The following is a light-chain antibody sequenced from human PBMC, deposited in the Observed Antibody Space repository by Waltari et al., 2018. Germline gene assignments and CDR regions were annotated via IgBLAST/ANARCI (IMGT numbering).Light chain of an antibody. CDR2: DAS. V-gene: IGKV3-20*01. CDR1: QSVGRY. J-gene: IGKJ1*01. Sequence: EIVLTQSPGTLSLSPGERATLSCRASQSVGRYLAWYQQKPGQAPRLLIYDASTMATGIPDRFSGSGSGTDVSLTISRLESEDFAVYYCQKYVNLPGTFGQGTKVEIK. CDR3: QKYVNLPGT.